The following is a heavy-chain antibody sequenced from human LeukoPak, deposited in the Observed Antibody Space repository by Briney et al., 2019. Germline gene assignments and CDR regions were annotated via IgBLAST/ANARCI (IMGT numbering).Heavy chain of an antibody. CDR1: GGTFSSYA. Sequence: SVKVSCKASGGTFSSYAISWVRQAPGQGLEWMGGIIPIFGTANYAQKFQGRVTITTDESTSTAYMELSSLRSEDTAVYYCAREIKGGDCFDYWGQGTPVTVSS. CDR3: AREIKGGDCFDY. D-gene: IGHD2-21*01. CDR2: IIPIFGTA. J-gene: IGHJ4*02. V-gene: IGHV1-69*05.